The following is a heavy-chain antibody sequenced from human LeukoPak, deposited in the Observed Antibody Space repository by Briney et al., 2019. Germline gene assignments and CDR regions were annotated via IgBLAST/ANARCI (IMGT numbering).Heavy chain of an antibody. CDR3: ASLVGYYDILTGYYGSWFDP. D-gene: IGHD3-9*01. V-gene: IGHV4-59*01. J-gene: IGHJ5*02. CDR2: IYYSGST. Sequence: PSETLSLTCTVSGGSISSYYWSWIRQPPGKGLEWIGYIYYSGSTNYNPSLKSRVTISVDTSKNQLSLKLSSVTAADTAVYYCASLVGYYDILTGYYGSWFDPWGQGTLVTVSS. CDR1: GGSISSYY.